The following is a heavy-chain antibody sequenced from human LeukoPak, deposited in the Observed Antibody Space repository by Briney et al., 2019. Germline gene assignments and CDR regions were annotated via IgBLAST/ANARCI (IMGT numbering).Heavy chain of an antibody. J-gene: IGHJ3*02. Sequence: SETLSLTCTVSGGSITNYYWGWIRQPPGTGLEWIGYAYYGGSTNYNPSLKSRVTVSVDTSKNQFSLKLSSVTAADTAVYYCARHGSRAFDIWGQGTMVTVSS. CDR1: GGSITNYY. V-gene: IGHV4-59*08. D-gene: IGHD1-26*01. CDR3: ARHGSRAFDI. CDR2: AYYGGST.